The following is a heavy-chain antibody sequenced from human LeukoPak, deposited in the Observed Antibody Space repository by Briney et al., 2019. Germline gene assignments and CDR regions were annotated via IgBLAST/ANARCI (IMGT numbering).Heavy chain of an antibody. V-gene: IGHV1-18*01. CDR1: GYTFTRYG. D-gene: IGHD3-3*01. CDR2: ISAYNGNT. J-gene: IGHJ3*02. CDR3: ARVGSFGVVIYAFDI. Sequence: GASVKVSCKASGYTFTRYGISWVRQAPGQGLEWMGWISAYNGNTNYAQKLQGRVTMTTDTSTSTAYMELRSLRSDDTAVYYCARVGSFGVVIYAFDIWGQGTMVTVSS.